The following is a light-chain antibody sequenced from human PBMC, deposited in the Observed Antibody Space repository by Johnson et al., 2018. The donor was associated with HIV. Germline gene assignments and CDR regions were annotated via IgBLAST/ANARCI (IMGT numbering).Light chain of an antibody. CDR2: DNH. J-gene: IGLJ1*01. V-gene: IGLV1-51*01. CDR3: GTWGSSLSAGDV. Sequence: QSVLTQPPSVSAAPGQKVTISCSASSSNIVNIYISWYQHLPGTAPKLLIYDNHKRPSGIPDRFSGSKSGTSVTLAITGLQTGDEADYYCGTWGSSLSAGDVFGTGTKGTGL. CDR1: SSNIVNIY.